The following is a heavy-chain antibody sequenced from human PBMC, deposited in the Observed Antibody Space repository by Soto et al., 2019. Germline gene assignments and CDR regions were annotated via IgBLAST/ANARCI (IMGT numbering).Heavy chain of an antibody. V-gene: IGHV4-39*01. J-gene: IGHJ4*02. D-gene: IGHD6-19*01. CDR3: ARLGSSGWYQGSYFDY. CDR1: GGSITRNNHF. CDR2: IQYGGTT. Sequence: QLQLQESGPGLVKASETLSLTCTVSGGSITRNNHFWGWIRQSPGKGLEWIGSIQYGGTTNYNPSLKSRVIMSAETSKNQFSLMMNSVTAADTAVYYCARLGSSGWYQGSYFDYWGQGTLVTVFS.